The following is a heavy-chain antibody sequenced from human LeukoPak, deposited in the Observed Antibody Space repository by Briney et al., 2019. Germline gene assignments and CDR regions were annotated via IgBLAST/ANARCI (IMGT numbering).Heavy chain of an antibody. CDR2: IRYDGSNK. Sequence: GGSLRLSCAASGFTFSSHGMHWVRQAPGKGLEWVAFIRYDGSNKYYADSVKGRFTISRDNSKNTLYLQMNSLRVGDTAVYFCASGYSSSWATFDYWGREPWSPSPQ. D-gene: IGHD6-13*01. CDR3: ASGYSSSWATFDY. V-gene: IGHV3-30*02. CDR1: GFTFSSHG. J-gene: IGHJ4*02.